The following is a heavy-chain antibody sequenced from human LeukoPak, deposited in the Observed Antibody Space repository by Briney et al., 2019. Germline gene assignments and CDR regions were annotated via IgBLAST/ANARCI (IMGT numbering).Heavy chain of an antibody. D-gene: IGHD3-3*01. CDR3: ARDLYYDFWSGYYPWYYYGMDV. CDR2: ISSSSYI. V-gene: IGHV3-21*01. Sequence: GGSLRLSCAASGFTFSSYSMNWVRQAPGKGLEWVSSISSSSYIYYADSVKGRFTISRDNAKNSLYLQMNSLRAEDTAVYYCARDLYYDFWSGYYPWYYYGMDVWGQGTTVTVSS. J-gene: IGHJ6*02. CDR1: GFTFSSYS.